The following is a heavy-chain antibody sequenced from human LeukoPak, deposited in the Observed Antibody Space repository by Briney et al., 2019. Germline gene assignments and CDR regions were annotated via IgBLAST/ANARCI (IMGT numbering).Heavy chain of an antibody. V-gene: IGHV3-53*01. D-gene: IGHD3-22*01. CDR1: GFTVSSNY. CDR3: AKEPYDSGGYYFDY. CDR2: IYSGGST. Sequence: GALRLSCAASGFTVSSNYMSWVRQAPGKGLEWVSVIYSGGSTYYADSVKGRFTISRDNSKNTLYLQMNSLRPEDTAVYYCAKEPYDSGGYYFDYWGQGTLVTVSS. J-gene: IGHJ4*02.